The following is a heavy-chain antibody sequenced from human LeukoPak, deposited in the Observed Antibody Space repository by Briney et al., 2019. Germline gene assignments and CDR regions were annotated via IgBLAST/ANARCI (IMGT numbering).Heavy chain of an antibody. D-gene: IGHD3-22*01. CDR2: IYHSGST. Sequence: SETLSLTCAVYGGSFSAYYWGWIRQPPGKGLEWIGSIYHSGSTYYNPSLKSRVTISVDTSKNQFSLKLSSVTAADTAVYYCARLDTMIVVAWGQGTLVTVSS. J-gene: IGHJ5*02. CDR1: GGSFSAYY. V-gene: IGHV4-38-2*01. CDR3: ARLDTMIVVA.